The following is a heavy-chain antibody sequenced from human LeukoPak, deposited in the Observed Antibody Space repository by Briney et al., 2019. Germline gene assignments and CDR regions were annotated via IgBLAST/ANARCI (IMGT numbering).Heavy chain of an antibody. CDR3: AKRVVGTTVRYFDY. D-gene: IGHD4-17*01. CDR2: IYYSGST. V-gene: IGHV4-59*08. CDR1: GGSISSYY. J-gene: IGHJ4*02. Sequence: SETLSLTCTVSGGSISSYYWSWIRQPPGKGLEWIGYIYYSGSTNYNPSLKSRVTISVDTSKNQFSLKLSSVTAADTAAYYCAKRVVGTTVRYFDYWGQGTLVTVSS.